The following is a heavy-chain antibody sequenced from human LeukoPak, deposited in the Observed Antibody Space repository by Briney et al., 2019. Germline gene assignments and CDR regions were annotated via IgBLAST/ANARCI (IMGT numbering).Heavy chain of an antibody. J-gene: IGHJ5*02. Sequence: SETLSLTCTVSGGSISSYYWSWIRQPAGKGLEWIGRIYTSGSTNYNPSLKSRVTMSVDTSKNQFSLKLSSVTAADTAVYYCASEPTGIAAAGRPLNWFDPWGQGTLVTVSS. CDR1: GGSISSYY. CDR2: IYTSGST. V-gene: IGHV4-4*07. CDR3: ASEPTGIAAAGRPLNWFDP. D-gene: IGHD6-13*01.